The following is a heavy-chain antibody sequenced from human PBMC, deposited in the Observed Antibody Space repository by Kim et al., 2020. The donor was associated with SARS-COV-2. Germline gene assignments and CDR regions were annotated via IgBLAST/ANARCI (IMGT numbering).Heavy chain of an antibody. CDR2: IHHSGST. Sequence: SETLSLTCTVSGYSISSGYYWGWIRQPPGKGLEWIGSIHHSGSTYYNPFLKSRVTISVDTSKNQFSLKLSSVTAADTAVYYCARDTGSDYWGQGTLVTVSS. V-gene: IGHV4-38-2*02. CDR3: ARDTGSDY. D-gene: IGHD2-8*02. J-gene: IGHJ4*02. CDR1: GYSISSGYY.